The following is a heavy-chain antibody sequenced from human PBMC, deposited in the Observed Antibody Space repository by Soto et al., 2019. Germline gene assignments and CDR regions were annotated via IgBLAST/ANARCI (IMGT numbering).Heavy chain of an antibody. CDR2: INPSPGIK. CDR3: ARDHSISSSGAWWLDP. Sequence: QVQLVQSGAEVKKPGASVKVSCKASGYTFTSNWIHWVRRAPGQGLEWMGIINPSPGIKYYAQKFPGRITLTSDTSTSTAYMELTSLTSEDTAVYYCARDHSISSSGAWWLDPWGQGTLVTVSS. V-gene: IGHV1-46*01. CDR1: GYTFTSNW. J-gene: IGHJ5*02. D-gene: IGHD6-13*01.